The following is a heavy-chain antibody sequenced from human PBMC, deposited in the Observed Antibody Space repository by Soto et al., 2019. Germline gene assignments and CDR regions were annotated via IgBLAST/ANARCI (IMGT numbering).Heavy chain of an antibody. CDR3: ARAFDLWNGQEY. D-gene: IGHD3-3*01. V-gene: IGHV3-33*08. CDR2: IWNDGNNK. Sequence: GWSLRVSCAASGFTFSNYAMSWVRQAPGKGLDWVAVIWNDGNNKYYADSVQGRFIISRGNSKNTLYLQMNSLRAEDTAIYYCARAFDLWNGQEYCGQRTLVTVSS. J-gene: IGHJ4*02. CDR1: GFTFSNYA.